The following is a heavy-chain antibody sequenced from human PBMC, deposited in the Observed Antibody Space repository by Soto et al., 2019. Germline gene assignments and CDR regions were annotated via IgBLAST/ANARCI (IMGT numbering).Heavy chain of an antibody. Sequence: SVKVSCKASGGTFSSYAISWVRQAPGQGLEWMGGIIPIFGTANYAQKFQGRVTITADESTSTAYMELSSLRSEDTAVYYCARGACGGTSCYYYYGMAVWGQGTTVTVSS. J-gene: IGHJ6*02. D-gene: IGHD2-15*01. CDR2: IIPIFGTA. V-gene: IGHV1-69*13. CDR1: GGTFSSYA. CDR3: ARGACGGTSCYYYYGMAV.